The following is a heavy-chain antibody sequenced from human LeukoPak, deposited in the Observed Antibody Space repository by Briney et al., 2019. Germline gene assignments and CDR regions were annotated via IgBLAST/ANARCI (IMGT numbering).Heavy chain of an antibody. CDR2: ISYDGSNK. J-gene: IGHJ4*02. V-gene: IGHV3-30-3*01. D-gene: IGHD5-18*01. CDR3: VRDRGYGEEASFDY. CDR1: GFTFSSYA. Sequence: PGRSLRLSCAASGFTFSSYAMHWVRQAPGKGLEWVAVISYDGSNKYYADSVKGRFTISRDNSKNTLYLQMNSLRAEDTAVYYCVRDRGYGEEASFDYWGQGTLVTVSS.